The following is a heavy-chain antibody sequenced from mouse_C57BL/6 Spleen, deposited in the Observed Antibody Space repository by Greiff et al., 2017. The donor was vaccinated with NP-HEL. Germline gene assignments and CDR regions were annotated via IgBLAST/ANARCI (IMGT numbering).Heavy chain of an antibody. V-gene: IGHV1-50*01. J-gene: IGHJ2*01. CDR3: ARPTMVTTYYFDY. Sequence: QVQLQHPGAELVKPGASVKLSCKASGYTFTSYWMQWVKQRPGQGLEWIGEIDPSDSYTNYNQKFKGKATLTVDTSSSTAYMQLSSLTSEDSAVYYCARPTMVTTYYFDYWGQGTTLTVSS. CDR2: IDPSDSYT. CDR1: GYTFTSYW. D-gene: IGHD2-2*01.